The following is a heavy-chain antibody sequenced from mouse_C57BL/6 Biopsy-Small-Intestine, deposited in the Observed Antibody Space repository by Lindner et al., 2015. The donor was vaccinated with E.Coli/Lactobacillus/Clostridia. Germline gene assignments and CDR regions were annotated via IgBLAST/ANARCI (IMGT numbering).Heavy chain of an antibody. CDR1: GYTFTGYY. CDR3: ARRLQQGYFDY. CDR2: INPNNGVT. J-gene: IGHJ2*01. Sequence: SVKVSCKASGYTFTGYYLHWVRQAPGQGLEWLGLINPNNGVTNYGPEFQGRVTLTRDTSISVVSLELKGLTSDDTAMYYCARRLQQGYFDYWGQGTVVTVSS. V-gene: IGHV1-19*01.